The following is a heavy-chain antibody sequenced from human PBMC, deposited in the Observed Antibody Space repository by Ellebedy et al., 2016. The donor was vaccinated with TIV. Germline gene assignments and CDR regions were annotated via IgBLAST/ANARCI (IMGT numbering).Heavy chain of an antibody. CDR3: ARGVTASGWVDP. CDR1: GGSISRSSYY. Sequence: MPSETLSLTCTVSGGSISRSSYYWTWIRLPPGKGLEWIGQVFYNGSTTYNPSLKTRVTISVAASKNQFSLKMRSVTSADTALYFCARGVTASGWVDPWGQGTQVIVSS. V-gene: IGHV4-61*01. J-gene: IGHJ5*02. CDR2: VFYNGST. D-gene: IGHD2-21*02.